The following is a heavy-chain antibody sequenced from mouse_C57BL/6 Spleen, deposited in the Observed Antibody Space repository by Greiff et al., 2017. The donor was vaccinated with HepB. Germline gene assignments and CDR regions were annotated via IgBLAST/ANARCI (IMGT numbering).Heavy chain of an antibody. CDR1: GYTFTSYD. V-gene: IGHV1-85*01. D-gene: IGHD2-5*01. CDR3: ARGAYYSNYDCYFDV. Sequence: QVTLKESGPELVKPGASVKLSCKASGYTFTSYDINWVKQRPGQGLEWIGWIYPRDGSTKYNEKFKGKATLAVDTASSKAYMALHSLTSEDSAVYFCARGAYYSNYDCYFDVWGTGTTVTVSS. CDR2: IYPRDGST. J-gene: IGHJ1*03.